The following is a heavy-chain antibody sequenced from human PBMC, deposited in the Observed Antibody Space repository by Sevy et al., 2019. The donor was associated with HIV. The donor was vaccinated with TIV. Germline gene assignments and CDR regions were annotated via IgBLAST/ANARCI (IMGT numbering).Heavy chain of an antibody. J-gene: IGHJ4*02. CDR2: IRHDGNNN. D-gene: IGHD5-18*01. V-gene: IGHV3-30*02. Sequence: GGSLRLSCAASGFIFSTYAMHWVRQAPGKGLEWVAFIRHDGNNNYYADSLKGRFTIPRDNSKNTLYLQMNSLRSEDTAVYYCAKESGYSYGYDYWGQGTLVTVSS. CDR1: GFIFSTYA. CDR3: AKESGYSYGYDY.